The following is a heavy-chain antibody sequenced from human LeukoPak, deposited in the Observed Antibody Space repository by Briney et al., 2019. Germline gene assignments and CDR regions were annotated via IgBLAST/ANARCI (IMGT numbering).Heavy chain of an antibody. Sequence: ASVKVSCRAAGYTFSAYDINWVRQATGQGLEWMGWMNPNSGDTANAQKFPNRNTTNRDSTTNTFYMEMSSLSSKDTAVYFSARYSHLHPDVVTGCFRPFNFWGQGTRVTVSS. D-gene: IGHD3-9*01. CDR1: GYTFSAYD. CDR3: ARYSHLHPDVVTGCFRPFNF. V-gene: IGHV1-8*01. CDR2: MNPNSGDT. J-gene: IGHJ4*02.